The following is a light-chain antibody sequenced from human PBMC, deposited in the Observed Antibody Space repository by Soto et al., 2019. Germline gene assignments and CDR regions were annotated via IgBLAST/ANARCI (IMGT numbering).Light chain of an antibody. J-gene: IGKJ4*01. V-gene: IGKV1-39*01. Sequence: DIQLTQSPASLSASVGDRVTITCRASDNIGSNLNWYQHQTGTAPKLLIYAASSLQGGVPSRFSGRGYGTQFTLTISGLQNEDFATYYCQQSYKILTFGGGTWVDI. CDR1: DNIGSN. CDR3: QQSYKILT. CDR2: AAS.